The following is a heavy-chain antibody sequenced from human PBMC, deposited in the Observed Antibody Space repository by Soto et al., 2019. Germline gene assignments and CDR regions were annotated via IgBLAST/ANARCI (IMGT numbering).Heavy chain of an antibody. Sequence: GGSLRLSCAASGFTFSNYFMHWVRQVPGEGLVWVSRMSGDGKTISYADSVKGRFTISRDNAKNTLYLQMNSLRVEDTAVYYCARTYVPGIAGFDPWGQGALVTVSS. CDR1: GFTFSNYF. CDR3: ARTYVPGIAGFDP. CDR2: MSGDGKTI. V-gene: IGHV3-74*01. D-gene: IGHD1-1*01. J-gene: IGHJ5*02.